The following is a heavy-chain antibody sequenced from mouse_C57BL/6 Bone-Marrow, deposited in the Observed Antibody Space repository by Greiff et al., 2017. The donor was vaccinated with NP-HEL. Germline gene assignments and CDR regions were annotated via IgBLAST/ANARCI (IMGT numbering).Heavy chain of an antibody. CDR1: GYTFTGYW. D-gene: IGHD4-1*01. CDR3: ARKLRANWDPYWYFDV. V-gene: IGHV1-9*01. Sequence: VQLQQSGAELMKPGASVKLSCKATGYTFTGYWIEWVKQRPGHGLEWIGEILPGSGSTNYNEKFKGKATFTADTSSNTAYMQLSSLTTEDSAIYYCARKLRANWDPYWYFDVWGTGTTVTVSS. CDR2: ILPGSGST. J-gene: IGHJ1*03.